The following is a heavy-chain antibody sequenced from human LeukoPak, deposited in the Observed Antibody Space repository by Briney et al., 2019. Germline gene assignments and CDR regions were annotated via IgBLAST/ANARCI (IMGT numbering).Heavy chain of an antibody. J-gene: IGHJ4*02. CDR2: IYYSGST. Sequence: PSETLSLTCTVSGFSISSSSYYWGWLRQPPGKGLEWVGSIYYSGSTYYNPSLKSRVTISVDTSKNQFSLKLSSVTAADTAVYYCARRADCGGDCYSVFDYWGQGTLVTVSS. CDR3: ARRADCGGDCYSVFDY. V-gene: IGHV4-39*01. D-gene: IGHD2-21*02. CDR1: GFSISSSSYY.